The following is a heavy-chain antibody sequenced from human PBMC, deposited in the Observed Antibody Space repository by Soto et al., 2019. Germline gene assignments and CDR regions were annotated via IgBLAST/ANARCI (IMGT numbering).Heavy chain of an antibody. V-gene: IGHV1-2*02. Sequence: ASVKVSCKASGYTFTGYDMHWVRQAPGQGLEWMGWINPNSGGTNYAQKFQGRVTMTRDTSISTAYMELSRLRSDDTAVYYCARESIFGVVIISIDYYYGMDVWGQGTTVTVSS. J-gene: IGHJ6*02. CDR1: GYTFTGYD. CDR3: ARESIFGVVIISIDYYYGMDV. CDR2: INPNSGGT. D-gene: IGHD3-3*01.